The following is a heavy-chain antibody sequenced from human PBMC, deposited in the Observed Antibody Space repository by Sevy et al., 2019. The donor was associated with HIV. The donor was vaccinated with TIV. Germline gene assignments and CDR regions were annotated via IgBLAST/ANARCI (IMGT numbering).Heavy chain of an antibody. CDR3: AWVPRRYGDNVEVFDS. CDR2: ISYDESTK. CDR1: GFTLSTHV. V-gene: IGHV3-30*03. J-gene: IGHJ4*02. D-gene: IGHD4-17*01. Sequence: GGSLRLSCEVSGFTLSTHVMHWVRQAPGKGLDWVAAISYDESTKYYADSVKGRFTMSRDISKNSLFLQMKSLTPEDTAVYDSAWVPRRYGDNVEVFDSWGQGTLVTVSS.